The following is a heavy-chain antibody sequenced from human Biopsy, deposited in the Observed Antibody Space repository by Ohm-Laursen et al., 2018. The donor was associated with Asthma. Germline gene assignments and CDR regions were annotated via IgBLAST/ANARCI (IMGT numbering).Heavy chain of an antibody. Sequence: TLSLTCTVSGVSIRSYYWTWIRQPPGKGLEWIGNIHYSGSTYSNLSLKSRVTISVDTSKKQIYLRLSSVIAADTAVYYCAGFCSGGNCPDHWGQGTLVTVSS. CDR3: AGFCSGGNCPDH. D-gene: IGHD2-15*01. J-gene: IGHJ4*02. CDR1: GVSIRSYY. V-gene: IGHV4-59*01. CDR2: IHYSGST.